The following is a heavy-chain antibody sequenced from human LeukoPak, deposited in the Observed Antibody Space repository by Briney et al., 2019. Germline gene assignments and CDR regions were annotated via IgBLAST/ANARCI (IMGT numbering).Heavy chain of an antibody. J-gene: IGHJ5*02. CDR1: GFTFSSYS. Sequence: PGGSLRLSCAASGFTFSSYSMSWVRQAPGNGLEWVSAISGSGGSTYYADSVKGRFTIARDNSKNTLYLQMNSLRAEDTAVYYCAKDSSGWYAWFDPWGQGTLGTVS. V-gene: IGHV3-23*01. CDR3: AKDSSGWYAWFDP. D-gene: IGHD6-19*01. CDR2: ISGSGGST.